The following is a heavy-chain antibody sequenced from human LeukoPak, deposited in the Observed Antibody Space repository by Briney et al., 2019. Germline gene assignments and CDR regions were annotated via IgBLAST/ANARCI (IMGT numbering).Heavy chain of an antibody. Sequence: GGSLRLSCAASGFTFSSHSMNWVRQAPGKGLEWVSSISSSSSYIYYADSVKGRFTISRDNAKNSLYLQMNSLRAEDTAVYYCARVGSSSSGDDYWGQGTLVTVSS. CDR3: ARVGSSSSGDDY. J-gene: IGHJ4*02. D-gene: IGHD6-6*01. CDR1: GFTFSSHS. V-gene: IGHV3-21*01. CDR2: ISSSSSYI.